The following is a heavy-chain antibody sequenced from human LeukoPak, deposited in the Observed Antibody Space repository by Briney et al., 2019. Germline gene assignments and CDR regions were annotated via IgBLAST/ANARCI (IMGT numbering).Heavy chain of an antibody. CDR1: GGSFSGYY. J-gene: IGHJ5*02. V-gene: IGHV4-34*01. CDR2: INHSGST. D-gene: IGHD3-16*01. Sequence: SETLSLTCAVYGGSFSGYYWSWIRQPPGKGLEWIGEINHSGSTNYNPSLKSRVTISVDTSKNQFSLKLSSVTAADTAVYYYARGRLRLGESWGQGTLVTVSS. CDR3: ARGRLRLGES.